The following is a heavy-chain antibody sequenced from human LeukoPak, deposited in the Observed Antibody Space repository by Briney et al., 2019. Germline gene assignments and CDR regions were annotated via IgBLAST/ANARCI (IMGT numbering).Heavy chain of an antibody. Sequence: SETLSLTCTVSGGSISDHYWSWIRQPPGKGLEWIGYIYSNGSSHCNPSLKSRVTISVDTSKNHFSLNLSSVTAADTAVYYCARTQCSSTSCYLRRGNAFDIWGQGSLVTVST. V-gene: IGHV4-4*08. CDR2: IYSNGSS. CDR3: ARTQCSSTSCYLRRGNAFDI. J-gene: IGHJ3*02. D-gene: IGHD2-2*01. CDR1: GGSISDHY.